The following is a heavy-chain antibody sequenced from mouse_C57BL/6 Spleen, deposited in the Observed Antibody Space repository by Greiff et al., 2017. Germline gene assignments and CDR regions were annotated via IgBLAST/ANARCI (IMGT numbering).Heavy chain of an antibody. D-gene: IGHD1-1*01. CDR3: ARPYYGSSYRWYFDV. J-gene: IGHJ1*03. V-gene: IGHV1-69*01. CDR1: GYTFTSYW. CDR2: IDPSDSYT. Sequence: VQLQQPGAELVMPGASVKLSCKASGYTFTSYWMHWVKQRPGQGLEWIGEIDPSDSYTNYNQKFKGKSTLTVDKSSSTAYMQLSSLTSEDSAVYYCARPYYGSSYRWYFDVWGTGTTVTVSS.